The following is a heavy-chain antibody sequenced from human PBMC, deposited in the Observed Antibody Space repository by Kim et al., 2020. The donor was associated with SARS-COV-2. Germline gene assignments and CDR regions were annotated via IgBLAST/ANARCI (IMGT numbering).Heavy chain of an antibody. Sequence: ASVKVSCKASGYTFTSYAMHWVRQAPGQRLEWMGWINAGNGNTKYSQKFQGRVTITRDTSVSTAYMELSSLRSEDTAVYYCASIVQSSGWPNYYYYGMDVWGQGTTVTVSS. V-gene: IGHV1-3*01. CDR1: GYTFTSYA. CDR2: INAGNGNT. D-gene: IGHD6-19*01. J-gene: IGHJ6*02. CDR3: ASIVQSSGWPNYYYYGMDV.